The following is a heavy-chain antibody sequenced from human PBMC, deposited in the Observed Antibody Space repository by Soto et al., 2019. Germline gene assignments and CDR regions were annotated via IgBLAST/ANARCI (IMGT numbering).Heavy chain of an antibody. Sequence: ASVKVSCKASGYTFTSYGISWVRQAPGQGLEWMGWISAYNGSTNYAQKLQGRVTMTTDTSTSTAYMELRSLRSDDTAVYYCARADRYSGYEAFDYWGQGTLVTVSS. CDR3: ARADRYSGYEAFDY. V-gene: IGHV1-18*01. D-gene: IGHD5-12*01. CDR1: GYTFTSYG. CDR2: ISAYNGST. J-gene: IGHJ4*02.